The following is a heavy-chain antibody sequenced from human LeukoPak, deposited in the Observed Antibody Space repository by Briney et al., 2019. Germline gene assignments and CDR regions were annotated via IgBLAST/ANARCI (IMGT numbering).Heavy chain of an antibody. CDR1: GGSISSGGYY. Sequence: SETLSLTCTVSGGSISSGGYYWSWIRQHPGKGLEWIGYIYYRGSTYYNPSLKSRVTISVDTSKNQFSLKLSSVTAADTAVYYCAREGPAATLALDYWGQGTRVTVSS. D-gene: IGHD2-2*01. CDR3: AREGPAATLALDY. V-gene: IGHV4-31*03. J-gene: IGHJ4*02. CDR2: IYYRGST.